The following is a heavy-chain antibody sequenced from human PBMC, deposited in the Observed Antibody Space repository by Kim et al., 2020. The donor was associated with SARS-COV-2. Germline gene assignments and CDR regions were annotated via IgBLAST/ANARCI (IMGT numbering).Heavy chain of an antibody. CDR3: AREDAARLGYSDY. CDR2: I. D-gene: IGHD6-13*01. Sequence: IQYGDPVKGRFTISRDNAKNSRYLNSLRAEDTAVYYCAREDAARLGYSDYWGPGTLVTVSS. J-gene: IGHJ4*02. V-gene: IGHV3-21*01.